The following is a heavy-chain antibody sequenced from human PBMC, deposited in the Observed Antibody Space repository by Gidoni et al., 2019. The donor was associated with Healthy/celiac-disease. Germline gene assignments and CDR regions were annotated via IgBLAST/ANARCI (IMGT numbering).Heavy chain of an antibody. D-gene: IGHD4-17*01. CDR2: ISYAGSTK. J-gene: IGHJ4*02. CDR3: AKDISDLGYGDYWGNPEYYFDY. V-gene: IGHV3-30*18. CDR1: GFTFSSYG. Sequence: QVQLVESGGGVVQPGRSLRLSCDASGFTFSSYGMHWARQAPGKGLEGVAVISYAGSTKYYADAVKGRFTISRDNSKNTLYLQMNSLRAEDTAVYYCAKDISDLGYGDYWGNPEYYFDYWGQGTLVTVSS.